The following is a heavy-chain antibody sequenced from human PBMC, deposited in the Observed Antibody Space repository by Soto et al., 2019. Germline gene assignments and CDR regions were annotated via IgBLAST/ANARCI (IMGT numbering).Heavy chain of an antibody. Sequence: EVQLVESGGGLVQPGGSLRLSCAASGFTFSSYWMSWVRQAPGKGLEWVANIKQDGSEKYYVDSVKGRFTISRDNAKNSLYLQMNSLRAEDTAVYYCARGGDSSGYYFDAFDILGQGTMVTVSS. CDR2: IKQDGSEK. V-gene: IGHV3-7*03. CDR1: GFTFSSYW. J-gene: IGHJ3*02. D-gene: IGHD3-22*01. CDR3: ARGGDSSGYYFDAFDI.